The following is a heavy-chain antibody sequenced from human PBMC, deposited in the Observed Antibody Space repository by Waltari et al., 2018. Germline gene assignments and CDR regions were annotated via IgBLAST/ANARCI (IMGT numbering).Heavy chain of an antibody. CDR3: ARLDYSALRRGCDP. V-gene: IGHV4-39*01. D-gene: IGHD4-4*01. CDR2: VHFTGTT. CDR1: GDSISSDRYY. J-gene: IGHJ5*02. Sequence: QLQLQESGPGLVKPSETLSLTCTVSGDSISSDRYYWCWLRQPLGKGLAWIGTVHFTGTTYYNPSLESRVTISVDTSNNQFSLKLTSVTAADTAIYYCARLDYSALRRGCDPWGQGTLVTVSS.